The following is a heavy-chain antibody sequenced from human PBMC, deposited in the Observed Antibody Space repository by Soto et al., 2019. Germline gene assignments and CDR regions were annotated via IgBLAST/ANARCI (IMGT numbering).Heavy chain of an antibody. J-gene: IGHJ6*02. V-gene: IGHV4-30-4*01. CDR3: ARDRGLRLGRTFYYYGMDV. D-gene: IGHD5-12*01. Sequence: SETLSFTCTVSGGSISSGDYYWSWIRQPPGKGLEWIGYIYYSGSTYYNPSLKSRVTISVDTSKNQFSLKLSSVAAADTAVYYCARDRGLRLGRTFYYYGMDVWGQGTTVTVSS. CDR1: GGSISSGDYY. CDR2: IYYSGST.